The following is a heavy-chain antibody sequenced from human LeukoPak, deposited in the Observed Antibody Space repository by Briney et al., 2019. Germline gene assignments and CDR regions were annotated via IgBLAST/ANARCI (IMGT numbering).Heavy chain of an antibody. CDR2: IYSGGST. V-gene: IGHV3-66*01. Sequence: GGSLRLSCAASXXTXSSNYMSWVRQAXXXXXEWVSVIYSGGSTYYADSVKGRFTISRDNSKNTLYLQMNSLRAEDTAVYYCASTASVNYYDSGFDYWGQGTLVTVSS. CDR3: ASTASVNYYDSGFDY. CDR1: XXTXSSNY. D-gene: IGHD3-22*01. J-gene: IGHJ4*02.